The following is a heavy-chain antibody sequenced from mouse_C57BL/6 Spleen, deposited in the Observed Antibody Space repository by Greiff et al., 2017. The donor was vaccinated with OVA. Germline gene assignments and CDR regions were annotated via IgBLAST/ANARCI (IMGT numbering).Heavy chain of an antibody. CDR3: AREGDSYEGDWYFDV. D-gene: IGHD2-12*01. V-gene: IGHV1-61*01. CDR2: IYPSDSET. J-gene: IGHJ1*03. Sequence: QVQLQQPGAELVRPGSSVKLSCKASGYTFTSYWMDWVKQRPGQGLEWIGNIYPSDSETHYNQKFKDKATLTVDKSSSTAYMQLSSLTSEDSAVYYCAREGDSYEGDWYFDVWGTGTTVTVSS. CDR1: GYTFTSYW.